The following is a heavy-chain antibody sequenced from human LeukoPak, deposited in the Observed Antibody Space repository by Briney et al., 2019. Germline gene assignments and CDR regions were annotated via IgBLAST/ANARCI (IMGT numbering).Heavy chain of an antibody. CDR2: INAGNGNT. V-gene: IGHV1-3*01. Sequence: ASVKVSCKASGYTSTSYAMHWVRQAPGQRLEWMGWINAGNGNTKYSQKFQGRVTITRDTSASTAYMELSSLRSEDTAVYYCARDLSTDSSGYYYVNWFDPWGQGTLVTVSS. CDR3: ARDLSTDSSGYYYVNWFDP. D-gene: IGHD3-22*01. CDR1: GYTSTSYA. J-gene: IGHJ5*02.